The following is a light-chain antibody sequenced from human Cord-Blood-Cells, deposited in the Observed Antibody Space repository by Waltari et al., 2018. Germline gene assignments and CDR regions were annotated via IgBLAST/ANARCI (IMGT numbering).Light chain of an antibody. CDR2: DVR. J-gene: IGLJ3*02. CDR1: SSDVGGYNY. CDR3: SSYTSSSTWV. V-gene: IGLV2-14*01. Sequence: QSALTQPASVSGSPGQSITISCTGTSSDVGGYNYVSGYQQHPGNAPKLRIYDVRNRPAGVSNRFSGSKSGNTASLTISGLQAEDEADYYCSSYTSSSTWVFGGGTKLTVL.